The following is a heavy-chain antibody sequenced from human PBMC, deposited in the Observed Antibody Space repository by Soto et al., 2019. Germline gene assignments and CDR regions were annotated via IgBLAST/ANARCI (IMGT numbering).Heavy chain of an antibody. J-gene: IGHJ6*02. V-gene: IGHV3-48*03. CDR1: GFTFSSYE. D-gene: IGHD5-18*01. CDR3: AGVVTAMVSYYYYGMDV. Sequence: PGGSLRLSCAASGFTFSSYEMNWVRQAPGKGLEWVSYVSSSGSTIYYADSVKGRFTISRDNAKNSLYLQMNSLRAEDTAVYYCAGVVTAMVSYYYYGMDVWGQGTTVTVSS. CDR2: VSSSGSTI.